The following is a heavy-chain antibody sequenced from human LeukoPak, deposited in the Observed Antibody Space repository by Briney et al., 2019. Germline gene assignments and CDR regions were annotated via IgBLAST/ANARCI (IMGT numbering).Heavy chain of an antibody. CDR3: ASVEYGDYVFAF. CDR2: ISSSGSTI. D-gene: IGHD4-17*01. Sequence: PGGSLRLSCAASGFTFSDYYMSWIRQAPGKGLEGVSYISSSGSTIYYADSVKGRFTISRDNAKNSLYLQMNSLGAEDTAVYYCASVEYGDYVFAFWGQGTLVTVSS. V-gene: IGHV3-11*01. J-gene: IGHJ1*01. CDR1: GFTFSDYY.